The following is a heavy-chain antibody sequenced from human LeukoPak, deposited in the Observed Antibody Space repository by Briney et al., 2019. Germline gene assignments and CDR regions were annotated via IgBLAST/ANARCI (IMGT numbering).Heavy chain of an antibody. J-gene: IGHJ4*02. CDR1: GYSFTAFY. V-gene: IGHV1-2*02. Sequence: ASVKVSCKASGYSFTAFYIHWVRQAPGQGLEWMGWIHPRRGDTNYAQKFQGRVTMTRDTSINTAYLDLSSLRSDDTAVYYCARDGDYGTGSYYRGCIDYRGQGTPVTVSP. CDR2: IHPRRGDT. CDR3: ARDGDYGTGSYYRGCIDY. D-gene: IGHD3-10*01.